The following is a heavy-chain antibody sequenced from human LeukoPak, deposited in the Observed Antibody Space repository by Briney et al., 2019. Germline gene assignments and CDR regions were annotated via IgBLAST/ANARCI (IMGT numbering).Heavy chain of an antibody. Sequence: GGSLRLSCAASGFTFSSYGMRWVRQAPGKGLEWVSAISGSGGSTYYADSVKGRFTISRDNSKNTLYLQMNSLRAEDTAVYYCARGREDSSGWYYFDYWGQGTLVTVSS. CDR1: GFTFSSYG. D-gene: IGHD6-19*01. CDR3: ARGREDSSGWYYFDY. J-gene: IGHJ4*02. CDR2: ISGSGGST. V-gene: IGHV3-23*01.